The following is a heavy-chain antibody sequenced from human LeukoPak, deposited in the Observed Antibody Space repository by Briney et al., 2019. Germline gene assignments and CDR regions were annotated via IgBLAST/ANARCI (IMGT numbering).Heavy chain of an antibody. V-gene: IGHV1-69*01. J-gene: IGHJ6*04. CDR1: GGTFSSYA. CDR3: ARPLQPVPRGSSGYDLSGMDV. CDR2: IIPIFGTA. Sequence: SVKVSCKASGGTFSSYAISWMRQAPGQGLEWMGGIIPIFGTANYAQKFQGRVTITADESTSTAYMELSSLRSEDTAVYYCARPLQPVPRGSSGYDLSGMDVWGKGTTVTVSS. D-gene: IGHD5-12*01.